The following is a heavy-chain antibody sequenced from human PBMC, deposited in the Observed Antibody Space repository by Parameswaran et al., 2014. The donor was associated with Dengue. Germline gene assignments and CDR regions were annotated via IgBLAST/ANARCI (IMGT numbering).Heavy chain of an antibody. D-gene: IGHD5-18*01. CDR2: IYYSGST. J-gene: IGHJ6*02. CDR3: ARSGGGYSYGYYYYYGMDV. V-gene: IGHV4-31*02. Sequence: RWIRQPPGKGLEWIGYIYYSGSTYYNPSLKSRVTISVDTSKNQFSLKLSSVTAADTAVYYCARSGGGYSYGYYYYYGMDVWGQGTTVTVSS.